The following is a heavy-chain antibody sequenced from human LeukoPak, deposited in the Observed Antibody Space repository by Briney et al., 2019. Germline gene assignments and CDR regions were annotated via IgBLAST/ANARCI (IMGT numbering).Heavy chain of an antibody. J-gene: IGHJ4*02. Sequence: GGSLRLSCAASEFTFSRYSMNWVRQAPGKGLEWVSYISSGGDIIYYADSVKGRFTISRDNAKNSLFLQMNSLRAEDTAVYYCASFPWDLRPTWGQGTLVSVAS. V-gene: IGHV3-48*04. CDR1: EFTFSRYS. D-gene: IGHD1-26*01. CDR2: ISSGGDII. CDR3: ASFPWDLRPT.